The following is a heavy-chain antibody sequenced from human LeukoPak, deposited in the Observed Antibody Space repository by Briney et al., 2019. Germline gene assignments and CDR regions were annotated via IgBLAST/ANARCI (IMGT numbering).Heavy chain of an antibody. D-gene: IGHD1-14*01. V-gene: IGHV3-11*05. CDR2: ISNNRGFT. CDR3: ARDRGTGYCEFDY. CDR1: GFTFSDYY. Sequence: GGSLRLSCAASGFTFSDYYMSWIRHAPGKGLDWVSYISNNRGFTYYSDSVKGRFTISRDSAKNSLYLQMNSLRVEDTAVYYCARDRGTGYCEFDYWGQGTLVTVSS. J-gene: IGHJ4*02.